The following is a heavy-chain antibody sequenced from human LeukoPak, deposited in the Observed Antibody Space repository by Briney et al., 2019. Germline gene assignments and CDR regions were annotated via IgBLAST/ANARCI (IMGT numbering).Heavy chain of an antibody. CDR2: INHSGST. J-gene: IGHJ6*02. CDR1: GGSFSGYY. D-gene: IGHD2-2*01. V-gene: IGHV4-34*01. Sequence: SGTLSLTCAVYGGSFSGYYWSWIRQPPGKGLEWIGEINHSGSTNYNPSLKSRVTISVDTSKNQFSLKLSSVTAADTAVCYCARGITVVPAATTLYYGMDVWGQGTTVTVSS. CDR3: ARGITVVPAATTLYYGMDV.